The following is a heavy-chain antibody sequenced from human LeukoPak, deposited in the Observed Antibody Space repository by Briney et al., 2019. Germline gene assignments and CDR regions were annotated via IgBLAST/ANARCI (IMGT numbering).Heavy chain of an antibody. CDR3: ARGGQPGALNY. J-gene: IGHJ4*02. CDR2: INHSGST. V-gene: IGHV4-34*01. D-gene: IGHD4/OR15-4a*01. CDR1: GGSFSGYY. Sequence: PSETLSLTCAVCGGSFSGYYWSWIRQPPGKGLEWIGEINHSGSTNYNPSLKSRVTISVDTSKNQFSLKLSSVTAADTAVYYCARGGQPGALNYWGQGTLVTVSS.